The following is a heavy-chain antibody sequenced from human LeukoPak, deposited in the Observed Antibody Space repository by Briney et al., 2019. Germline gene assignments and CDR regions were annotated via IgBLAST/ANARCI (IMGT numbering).Heavy chain of an antibody. Sequence: GGSLRLSCAASGFTFSSYSMNWVRQAPGKGLEWVSSISSSSSYIYYADSVKGRFTNSRDNAKNSLYLQMNSLRAEDTAVYYCARELFWVDDYWGQGTLVTVSS. V-gene: IGHV3-21*01. CDR3: ARELFWVDDY. J-gene: IGHJ4*02. CDR2: ISSSSSYI. CDR1: GFTFSSYS. D-gene: IGHD3-3*01.